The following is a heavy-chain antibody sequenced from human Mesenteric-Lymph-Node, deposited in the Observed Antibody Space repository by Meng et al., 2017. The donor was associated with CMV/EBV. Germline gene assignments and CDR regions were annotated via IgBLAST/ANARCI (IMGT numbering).Heavy chain of an antibody. CDR3: ARDLPNFIAVAGTFDY. CDR1: GFTFSRYW. CDR2: IQQDGSEK. J-gene: IGHJ4*02. D-gene: IGHD6-19*01. V-gene: IGHV3-7*04. Sequence: SGFTFSRYWMSWVRQAPGKGLEWVANIQQDGSEKHYVDSVKGRFTISRDNTKNSLYLQMNSLRAEDTAVYYCARDLPNFIAVAGTFDYWGQGTPVTVSS.